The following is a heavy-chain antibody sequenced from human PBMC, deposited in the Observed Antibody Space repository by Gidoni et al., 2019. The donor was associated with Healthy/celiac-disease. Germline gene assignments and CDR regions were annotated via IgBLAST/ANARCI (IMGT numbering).Heavy chain of an antibody. D-gene: IGHD2-2*01. Sequence: EVQLLESGGGLVPPGGPLRLSCTPYGFTFPTYAIGWVRQAPGTGLEWVSTINRIGDSTDYAESVKGRCTISRDNSKGTFYLQMNSLRADDAAVYYCARGDYSSTSCKIDYWGQGTLVTVSS. CDR1: GFTFPTYA. CDR2: INRIGDST. V-gene: IGHV3-23*01. J-gene: IGHJ4*02. CDR3: ARGDYSSTSCKIDY.